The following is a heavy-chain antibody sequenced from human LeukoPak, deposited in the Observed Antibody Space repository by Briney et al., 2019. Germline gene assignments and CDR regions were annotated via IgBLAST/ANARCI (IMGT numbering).Heavy chain of an antibody. V-gene: IGHV4-34*01. J-gene: IGHJ5*02. D-gene: IGHD3-3*01. CDR3: ARGAQERFYGFDP. CDR2: INHSGST. CDR1: GGSLSGNY. Sequence: PSETLSLTCAVYGGSLSGNYWSWIRQPPGKGLEWIGEINHSGSTNYNPSLKSRVTISVDTSKNQFSLKLSSVTAADTAVYYCARGAQERFYGFDPWGQGTLVTVSS.